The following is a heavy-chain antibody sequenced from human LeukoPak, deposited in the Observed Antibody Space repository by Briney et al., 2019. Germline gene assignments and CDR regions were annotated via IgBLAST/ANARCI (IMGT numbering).Heavy chain of an antibody. D-gene: IGHD6-19*01. CDR1: GGSISSYY. J-gene: IGHJ5*02. Sequence: SETLSLTCTVSGGSISSYYWSWIRQPPGKGLEWIGYVFYSGSTNYSPSLQSRVTISADASKNQFSLKVNSVTAADTAVYYCARSPSGGWYNWFDPWGQATLLTLSS. CDR2: VFYSGST. V-gene: IGHV4-59*08. CDR3: ARSPSGGWYNWFDP.